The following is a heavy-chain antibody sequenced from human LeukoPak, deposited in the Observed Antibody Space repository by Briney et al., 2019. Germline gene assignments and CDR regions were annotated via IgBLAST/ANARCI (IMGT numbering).Heavy chain of an antibody. V-gene: IGHV1-69*04. CDR3: ARVDKWKTIPVDY. D-gene: IGHD1-20*01. CDR2: IIPILGIA. Sequence: GASVKVSCKASGGTFSSYAISWVRQAPGQGLEWMGRIIPILGIANYAQKFQGRVTITADKSTSTAYMELSSLRSEDTAVYYCARVDKWKTIPVDYWGQGTLVTASS. J-gene: IGHJ4*02. CDR1: GGTFSSYA.